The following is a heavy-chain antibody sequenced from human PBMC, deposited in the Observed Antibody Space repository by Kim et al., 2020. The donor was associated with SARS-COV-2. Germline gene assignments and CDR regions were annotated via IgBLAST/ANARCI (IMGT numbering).Heavy chain of an antibody. CDR3: ARDLLGAVAGTSDY. CDR2: VKQDGSEK. Sequence: GGSLRLSCAASGFTFSSYWMSWVRQAPGKGLEWVANVKQDGSEKYYVESVKGRFTISRDNAKNSLYLQMSSLRAEDTAVYYCARDLLGAVAGTSDYWGQGTLVTVSS. V-gene: IGHV3-7*01. J-gene: IGHJ4*02. D-gene: IGHD6-19*01. CDR1: GFTFSSYW.